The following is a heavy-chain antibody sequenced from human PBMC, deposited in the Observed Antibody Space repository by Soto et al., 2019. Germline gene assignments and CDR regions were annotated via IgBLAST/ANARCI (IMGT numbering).Heavy chain of an antibody. CDR1: GYTFSTYY. CDR3: ARYDYNGYYFDY. V-gene: IGHV1-46*01. D-gene: IGHD4-4*01. J-gene: IGHJ4*02. Sequence: QSGAEVKKPGASVKVSCKASGYTFSTYYMHWVRQAPGQGYEWMGIINPSGGSTTYAQKFQGRVTMTRDTSTTTVYMELSSLKSEDTAVYYCARYDYNGYYFDYWGQGTLVTVSS. CDR2: INPSGGST.